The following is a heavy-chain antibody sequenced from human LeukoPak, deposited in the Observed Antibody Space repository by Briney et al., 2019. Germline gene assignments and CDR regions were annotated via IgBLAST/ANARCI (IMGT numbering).Heavy chain of an antibody. Sequence: GGSLRLSCAASGFTSSSYWMSWVRQAPGKGLEWVANIKQDGSEKYYVDSVKGRFTISRDNAKNSLYLQMNSLRAEDTAVYYCARDESARGFDYWGQGTLVTVSS. D-gene: IGHD3-10*01. J-gene: IGHJ4*02. CDR2: IKQDGSEK. CDR3: ARDESARGFDY. V-gene: IGHV3-7*01. CDR1: GFTSSSYW.